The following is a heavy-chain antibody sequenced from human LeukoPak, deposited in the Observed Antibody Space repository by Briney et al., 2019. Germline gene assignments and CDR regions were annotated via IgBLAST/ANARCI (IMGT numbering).Heavy chain of an antibody. J-gene: IGHJ3*02. Sequence: PGESLRLSCVVSGFSVSTNYMSWVRQAPGKGLEWVSLIYSGGGTYYADSVKGRFTISRDNSKNTLFLQMNGLRAEDTAVYYCAREYGSGSFDIWGQGTMVTVSS. D-gene: IGHD3-10*01. CDR2: IYSGGGT. V-gene: IGHV3-66*01. CDR1: GFSVSTNY. CDR3: AREYGSGSFDI.